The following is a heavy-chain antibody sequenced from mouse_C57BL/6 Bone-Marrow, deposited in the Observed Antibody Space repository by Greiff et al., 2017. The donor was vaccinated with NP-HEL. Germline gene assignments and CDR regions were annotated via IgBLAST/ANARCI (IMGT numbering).Heavy chain of an antibody. Sequence: VQLQQPGAELVKPGASVKLSCKASGYTFTSYWMHWVKQRPGRGLEWIGRIDPNSGGTKYNEKFKSKATFTADTSSNTAYMQHSSLTTEDSAIYYCARQIPAMDYWGQGTSVTVSS. V-gene: IGHV1-62-3*01. J-gene: IGHJ4*01. CDR2: IDPNSGGT. CDR3: ARQIPAMDY. CDR1: GYTFTSYW.